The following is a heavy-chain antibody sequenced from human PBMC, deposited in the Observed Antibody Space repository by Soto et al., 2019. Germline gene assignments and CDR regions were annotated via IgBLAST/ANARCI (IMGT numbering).Heavy chain of an antibody. J-gene: IGHJ5*02. CDR1: GGSISSGGYY. D-gene: IGHD2-2*02. V-gene: IGHV4-31*03. CDR2: IYYSGST. Sequence: QVQLQESGPGLVKPSQTLSLTCTVSGGSISSGGYYWSWIRQHPGKGLEWIGYIYYSGSTYYNPSLKSRVTISVDTSKNQFSRKLSSVTAADTAVYYCARDHCSSTSCYTGPNWFDPWGQGTLVTVSS. CDR3: ARDHCSSTSCYTGPNWFDP.